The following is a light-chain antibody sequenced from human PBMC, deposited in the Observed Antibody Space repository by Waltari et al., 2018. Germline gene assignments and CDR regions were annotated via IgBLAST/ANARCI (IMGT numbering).Light chain of an antibody. J-gene: IGKJ2*01. CDR2: TAA. CDR3: QQSYSSPYT. V-gene: IGKV1-39*01. CDR1: QSIRSY. Sequence: DIQMTQSPSSLSASVGDSVIITCRASQSIRSYLNWYQQKPGKAPKLLIYTAANFQSGVPSRFSGSGSGTDFTLTITSLQPEDFATYYCQQSYSSPYTFGQGTKVETK.